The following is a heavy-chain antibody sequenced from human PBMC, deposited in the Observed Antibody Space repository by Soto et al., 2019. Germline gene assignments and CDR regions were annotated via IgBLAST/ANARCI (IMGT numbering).Heavy chain of an antibody. CDR1: GYSFTSYW. J-gene: IGHJ5*02. V-gene: IGHV5-10-1*01. CDR3: ASAYSSGWYP. CDR2: IDPSDSYT. D-gene: IGHD6-19*01. Sequence: PGESLKISCNGSGYSFTSYWISWVRQMPGKGLEWMGRIDPSDSYTNYSPSFQGHVTISADKSISTAYLQWSSLRASDTAMYYCASAYSSGWYPWGQGTLVTVSS.